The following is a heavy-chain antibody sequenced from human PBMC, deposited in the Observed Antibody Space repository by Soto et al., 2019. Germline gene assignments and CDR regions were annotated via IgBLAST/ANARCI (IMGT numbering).Heavy chain of an antibody. V-gene: IGHV3-9*01. CDR2: ITWNSGNL. J-gene: IGHJ4*02. Sequence: EVRLVESGGGSIQPGRSVRLSCAASGFTFDDYAMHWVRQAPGKGLEGVSGITWNSGNLGYADSVRGRITISRDNASTSLYLQMNSLRTEDTALYYCAKDGVMINSYWGYFDYWGQGTLVTVSS. CDR1: GFTFDDYA. D-gene: IGHD2-21*01. CDR3: AKDGVMINSYWGYFDY.